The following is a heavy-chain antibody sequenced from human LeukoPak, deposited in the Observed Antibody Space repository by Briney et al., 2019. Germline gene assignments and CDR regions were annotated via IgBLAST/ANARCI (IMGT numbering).Heavy chain of an antibody. D-gene: IGHD6-13*01. CDR3: ARSIAAAGTDY. V-gene: IGHV4-59*11. J-gene: IGHJ4*02. CDR1: GGSISSHY. CDR2: IYYSGST. Sequence: SETLSLTCTVSGGSISSHYWSWIRQPPGKGLEWIGYIYYSGSTNYNPSLKSRVTISVDTSKNQFSLKLSSVTAADTAGYYCARSIAAAGTDYWGQGTLVTVSS.